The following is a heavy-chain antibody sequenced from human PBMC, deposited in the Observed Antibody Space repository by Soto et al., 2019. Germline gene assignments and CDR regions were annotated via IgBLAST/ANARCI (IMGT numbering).Heavy chain of an antibody. Sequence: SETLSLTCAVSGGSISSGGYSWSWIRQPPGKGLEWIGYIYHSGSTYYNPSLKSRVTISVDRSKNQFSLKLSSVTAADTAVYYCARPASSDFSGGYPALYYGMGVCHRRTTVTVSS. V-gene: IGHV4-30-2*01. CDR2: IYHSGST. CDR1: GGSISSGGYS. D-gene: IGHD3-3*01. CDR3: ARPASSDFSGGYPALYYGMGV. J-gene: IGHJ6*02.